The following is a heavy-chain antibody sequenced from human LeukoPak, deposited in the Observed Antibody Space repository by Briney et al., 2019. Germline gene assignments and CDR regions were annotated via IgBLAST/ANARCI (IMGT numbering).Heavy chain of an antibody. J-gene: IGHJ6*02. Sequence: PSETLSLTCTVSGGPIIGYYLSWIRQPPGKGLEWIGSIYYSGSTNYNPSLKSRVTISVETSKNQFSLKLSSVTAADTAVYYCAREGDYYYGMDVWGQGTTVTVSS. CDR2: IYYSGST. V-gene: IGHV4-59*12. CDR3: AREGDYYYGMDV. CDR1: GGPIIGYY.